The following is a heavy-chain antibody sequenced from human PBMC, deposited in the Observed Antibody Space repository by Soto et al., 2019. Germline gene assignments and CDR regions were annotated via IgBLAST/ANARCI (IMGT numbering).Heavy chain of an antibody. D-gene: IGHD4-17*01. V-gene: IGHV5-51*01. CDR1: GYAFTAYW. CDR2: VYPGNSET. Sequence: EVQLVQSGAEVKNPGESLKISCQTSGYAFTAYWIGWVRQMPGKGLEWMGSVYPGNSETRYSPSFRGQVTISADRSNTTVYLHWTSLKAADTAMYDCARHDPDDDGDAGDYWGQGTLVTVSS. CDR3: ARHDPDDDGDAGDY. J-gene: IGHJ4*02.